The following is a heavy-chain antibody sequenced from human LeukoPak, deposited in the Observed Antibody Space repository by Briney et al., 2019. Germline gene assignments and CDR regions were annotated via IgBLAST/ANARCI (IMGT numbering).Heavy chain of an antibody. D-gene: IGHD6-13*01. J-gene: IGHJ6*02. Sequence: SETLSLTCSVSGGSINNYYWSWLRQPPGSGLEWIAYIYYSGSTNYNPSLKSRVTKSVDTSKDQFSLKLSSVTAADTAVYYCARGNSSSWYTVSYGYYYGMDVWGQGTTVTVSS. CDR1: GGSINNYY. CDR2: IYYSGST. V-gene: IGHV4-59*01. CDR3: ARGNSSSWYTVSYGYYYGMDV.